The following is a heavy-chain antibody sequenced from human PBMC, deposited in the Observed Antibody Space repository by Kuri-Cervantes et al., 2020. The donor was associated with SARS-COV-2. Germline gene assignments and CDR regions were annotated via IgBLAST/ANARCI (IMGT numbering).Heavy chain of an antibody. CDR3: ARDNVLYSGSGFDL. CDR1: GGSISSFY. Sequence: SETLSLTCTVSGGSISSFYWSWIRQPPGKGLEWIGYFYHSGITNYDPSLKSRVTISGDTSKNQPSLKLTSVTAADTAVYYCARDNVLYSGSGFDLWGQGTLVTVSS. CDR2: FYHSGIT. J-gene: IGHJ4*02. V-gene: IGHV4-59*01. D-gene: IGHD1-26*01.